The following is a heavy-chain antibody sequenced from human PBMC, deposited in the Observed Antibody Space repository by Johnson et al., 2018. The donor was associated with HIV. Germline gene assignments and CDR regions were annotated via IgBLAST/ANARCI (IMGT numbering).Heavy chain of an antibody. CDR2: ISYDGSNK. J-gene: IGHJ3*02. D-gene: IGHD4-11*01. Sequence: QVQLVESGGGVVQPGRSLRPSCAASGFTFSSYAMHWVRQAPGKGLEWVAVISYDGSNKYYADSVKGRFTISRDSSKNTLYLQMNSLRAEDTAVYYCGRDINYSNYVTDGFDIWGQGTVVTVSS. V-gene: IGHV3-30-3*01. CDR3: GRDINYSNYVTDGFDI. CDR1: GFTFSSYA.